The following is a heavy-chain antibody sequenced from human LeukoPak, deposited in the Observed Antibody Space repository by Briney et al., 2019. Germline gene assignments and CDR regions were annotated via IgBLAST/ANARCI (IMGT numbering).Heavy chain of an antibody. V-gene: IGHV4-4*07. Sequence: SETLSLTCTVSGYSISSGYYWGWIRQAAGKGLELIGRIYTSGSTNYNPSLKSRVTISLDTSKNQFSLKLSSVTAADTAVYYCARDTLGATFPGAFDIWGQGTMVTVSS. J-gene: IGHJ3*02. CDR2: IYTSGST. D-gene: IGHD1-26*01. CDR1: GYSISSGYY. CDR3: ARDTLGATFPGAFDI.